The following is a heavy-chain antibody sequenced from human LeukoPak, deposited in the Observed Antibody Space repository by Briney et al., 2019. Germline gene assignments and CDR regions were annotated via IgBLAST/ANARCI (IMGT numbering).Heavy chain of an antibody. J-gene: IGHJ4*02. D-gene: IGHD2/OR15-2a*01. CDR2: IIPIFGTA. CDR1: GGTFSSYA. CDR3: ARVGSAGFSDY. V-gene: IGHV1-69*05. Sequence: GASVKVSCKASGGTFSSYAISWVRQAPGQGLEWMGGIIPIFGTANYAQKFQGRVTITTEESTSTAYMELSSLRSEDTAVYYCARVGSAGFSDYWGQGTLVTVSS.